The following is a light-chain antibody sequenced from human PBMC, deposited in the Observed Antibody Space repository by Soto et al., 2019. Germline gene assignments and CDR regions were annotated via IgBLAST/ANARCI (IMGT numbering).Light chain of an antibody. CDR3: QQYDSSPPIT. CDR2: GAS. V-gene: IGKV3-20*01. Sequence: EIVLPQSPGTLSLSPGERATLSCRASQSVSSSYLSWYQQKPGQAPRLLIYGASSRATGIPARFSGSGSGTYFTLTISRLEPEDFAVYYGQQYDSSPPITFGQGTRVEIK. J-gene: IGKJ5*01. CDR1: QSVSSSY.